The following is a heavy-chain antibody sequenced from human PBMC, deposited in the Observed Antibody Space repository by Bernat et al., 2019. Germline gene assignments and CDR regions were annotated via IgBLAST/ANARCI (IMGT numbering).Heavy chain of an antibody. CDR1: GGTFSSYA. D-gene: IGHD6-13*01. J-gene: IGHJ2*01. Sequence: QVQLVQSGAEVKKPGSSVKVSCKASGGTFSSYAISWVQQAPGQGLEWMGGIIPIFGTANYAQKFQGRVTITADESTSTAYMELSSLRSEDTAVYYCARVGIAAAGRSYWYFDLWGRGTLVTVSS. V-gene: IGHV1-69*01. CDR2: IIPIFGTA. CDR3: ARVGIAAAGRSYWYFDL.